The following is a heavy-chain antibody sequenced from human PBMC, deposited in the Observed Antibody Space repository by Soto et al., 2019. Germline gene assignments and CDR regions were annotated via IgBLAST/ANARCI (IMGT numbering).Heavy chain of an antibody. J-gene: IGHJ6*04. CDR2: MNPNSGNT. Sequence: ASVKVSCKASGYTFTSYDINWVRQATGQGLEWMGWMNPNSGNTGYAQKFQGRVTMTRNTSISTAYMELSSLRSEDTAVYYCAREAFGELSQYVWGKGTTVTVSS. CDR1: GYTFTSYD. V-gene: IGHV1-8*01. D-gene: IGHD3-10*01. CDR3: AREAFGELSQYV.